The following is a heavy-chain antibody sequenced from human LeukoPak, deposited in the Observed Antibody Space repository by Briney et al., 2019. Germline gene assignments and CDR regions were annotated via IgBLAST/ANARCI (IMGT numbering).Heavy chain of an antibody. CDR2: INHSGHT. Sequence: SETLSLTCAVYGGSLTTYWWTWIRQSAGRGLEWVGEINHSGHTNYNPSFESRLTVSIDKSKNQFSLPLSSVTAADTAIYYCARGRVYFRDLTSLRGVIPFDSWGQGTPVIVSS. CDR3: ARGRVYFRDLTSLRGVIPFDS. V-gene: IGHV4-34*01. CDR1: GGSLTTYW. J-gene: IGHJ4*02. D-gene: IGHD3-10*01.